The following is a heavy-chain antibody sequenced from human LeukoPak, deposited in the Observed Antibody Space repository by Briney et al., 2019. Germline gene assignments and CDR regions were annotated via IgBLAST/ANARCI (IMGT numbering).Heavy chain of an antibody. Sequence: SETLSLTCAGYGGSFSGYYWSWIRQPPGKGLEWIGEINHSGSTNYNPSLKSRVTISVDTSKNQFSLKLSSVTAADTAVYYCARGALVRGVSLWGQGTLVTVSS. D-gene: IGHD3-10*01. CDR1: GGSFSGYY. CDR3: ARGALVRGVSL. J-gene: IGHJ4*02. V-gene: IGHV4-34*01. CDR2: INHSGST.